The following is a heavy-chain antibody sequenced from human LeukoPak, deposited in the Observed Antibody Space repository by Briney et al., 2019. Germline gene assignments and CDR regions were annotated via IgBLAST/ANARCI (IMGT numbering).Heavy chain of an antibody. CDR1: GFTFSSYS. Sequence: GGSLRLSCAASGFTFSSYSMNWVRQAPGKGLEWVSYISSSSSTIYYADSVKGRFTISRDNAKNSLYLQMNSLRAEDTAVYYCARAEVLGATALFDYWGQGTLVTVSS. D-gene: IGHD1-26*01. V-gene: IGHV3-48*01. J-gene: IGHJ4*02. CDR2: ISSSSSTI. CDR3: ARAEVLGATALFDY.